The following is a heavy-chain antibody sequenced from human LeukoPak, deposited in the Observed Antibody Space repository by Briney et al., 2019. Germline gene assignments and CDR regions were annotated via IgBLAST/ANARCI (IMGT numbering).Heavy chain of an antibody. J-gene: IGHJ5*02. V-gene: IGHV1-2*02. CDR2: INPNSGGT. CDR3: ARDPDCSSTSCYNNWFDP. CDR1: GYTFTGYY. Sequence: ASVKVPCKASGYTFTGYYMHWVRQAPGQGLEWMGWINPNSGGTNYAQKFQGRVTMTRDTSISTAYMELSRLRSDDTAVYYCARDPDCSSTSCYNNWFDPWGQGTLVTVSS. D-gene: IGHD2-2*01.